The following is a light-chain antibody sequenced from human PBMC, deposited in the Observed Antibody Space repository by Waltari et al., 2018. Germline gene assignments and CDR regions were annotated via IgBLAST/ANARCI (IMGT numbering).Light chain of an antibody. CDR1: DVGGYNY. Sequence: DVGGYNYVSWYQQHPGKAPKLMIYDVSNRPSGVSNRFSGSKSGNTASLTISGLQAEDEADYYCSSYTSSSTLEVFGGGTKLTVL. V-gene: IGLV2-14*03. CDR2: DVS. CDR3: SSYTSSSTLEV. J-gene: IGLJ2*01.